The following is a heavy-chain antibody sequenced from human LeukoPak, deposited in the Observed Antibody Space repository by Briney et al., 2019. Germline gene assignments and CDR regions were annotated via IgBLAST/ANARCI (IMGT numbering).Heavy chain of an antibody. CDR1: GGPISSYY. J-gene: IGHJ4*02. V-gene: IGHV4-59*01. Sequence: SETLSLTCTVTGGPISSYYWSWIRQPPGKGLEWIGYIYYTGSTNYNPSLKSRVTASVDTSKNQFSLKLSSVTAADTAVYYCARQQLSQLYYFDNWGQGTLVTVSS. CDR2: IYYTGST. D-gene: IGHD6-13*01. CDR3: ARQQLSQLYYFDN.